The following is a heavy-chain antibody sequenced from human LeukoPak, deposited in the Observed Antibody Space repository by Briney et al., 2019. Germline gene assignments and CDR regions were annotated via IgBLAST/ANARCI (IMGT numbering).Heavy chain of an antibody. CDR2: FYRGGGT. V-gene: IGHV3-66*01. J-gene: IGHJ6*02. D-gene: IGHD2-2*01. Sequence: GGSLRLSRAACGFTVSSNYMSWVREAPGKGLEWVSGFYRGGGTYYADSVKGRFSISRDSFKNTRYLQMHSLRAEDTAVYYCARGFFDCSSISWYVGPYGMDVWGQGPTVTVSS. CDR3: ARGFFDCSSISWYVGPYGMDV. CDR1: GFTVSSNY.